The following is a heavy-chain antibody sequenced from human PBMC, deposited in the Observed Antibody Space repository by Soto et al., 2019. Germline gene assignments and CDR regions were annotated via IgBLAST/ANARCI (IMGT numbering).Heavy chain of an antibody. J-gene: IGHJ6*02. CDR1: GFTFSTYA. CDR2: ISGSGGST. Sequence: EVQVLESGGGLVQPGGSLRLYCAASGFTFSTYAMNWVRQTPGKGLEWVSSISGSGGSTYYADSVKGRFTISRDNSKNTLYLQMNSLRAEDTAIYYCAKDGGIALFRGMDVWVQGTSVTVS. V-gene: IGHV3-23*01. CDR3: AKDGGIALFRGMDV. D-gene: IGHD6-13*01.